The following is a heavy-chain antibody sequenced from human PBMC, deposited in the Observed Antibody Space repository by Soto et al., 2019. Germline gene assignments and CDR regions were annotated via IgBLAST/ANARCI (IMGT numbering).Heavy chain of an antibody. D-gene: IGHD6-13*01. J-gene: IGHJ6*02. V-gene: IGHV4-4*02. CDR1: GGSISSSNW. CDR3: ARDVRIAAAGRYYYGMDV. CDR2: IYHSGST. Sequence: QVQLQESGPGLVKPSGSLSLTCAVSGGSISSSNWWSWVRQPPGKGLEWIGEIYHSGSTNYNPSLKSRVTISVDKSKNQFSLKLSSVTAADTAVYYCARDVRIAAAGRYYYGMDVWGQGTTVTVSS.